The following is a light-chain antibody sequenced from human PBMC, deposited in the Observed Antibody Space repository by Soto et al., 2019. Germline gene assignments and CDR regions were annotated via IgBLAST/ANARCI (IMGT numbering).Light chain of an antibody. J-gene: IGKJ1*01. CDR1: QSVSSN. CDR3: QQYNNWRKTT. Sequence: EIVMTQSPATLSVSPGERATLSCRASQSVSSNLAWYQQKPGQAPRLLIYGASTRATGIPARFSGSGSGTEFTLTISSLQSEDFAVYYCQQYNNWRKTTFGHGTKVEIK. CDR2: GAS. V-gene: IGKV3-15*01.